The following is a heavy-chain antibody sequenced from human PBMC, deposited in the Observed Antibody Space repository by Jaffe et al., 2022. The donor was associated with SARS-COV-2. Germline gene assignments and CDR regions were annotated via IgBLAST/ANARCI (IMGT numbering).Heavy chain of an antibody. CDR3: ARVPPVGAYFDH. D-gene: IGHD1-26*01. Sequence: QVQLVESGGGVVQPGRSLRLSCAASGFTFTAYAMHWVRQAPGKGLEWVAAVWYDGSNKYYADSAKGRFSISRDNSKNTLYLQMNSLRADDTAVYYCARVPPVGAYFDHWGQGTLVTVSS. V-gene: IGHV3-33*01. CDR1: GFTFTAYA. J-gene: IGHJ4*02. CDR2: VWYDGSNK.